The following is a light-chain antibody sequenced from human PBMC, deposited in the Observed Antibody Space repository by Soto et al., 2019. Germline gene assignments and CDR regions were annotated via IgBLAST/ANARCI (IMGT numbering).Light chain of an antibody. CDR1: SGHSSYS. Sequence: QSVLTQSSSASASLGSSVKLTCTLSSGHSSYSIAWHQQQPGKAPRYLMKLEGSGSYNKGSGVPDRFSGSGSGADRYLTISNLQFEDEADYYCVTWDSKTRVFGGGTQLTVL. V-gene: IGLV4-60*02. CDR2: LEGSGSY. CDR3: VTWDSKTRV. J-gene: IGLJ2*01.